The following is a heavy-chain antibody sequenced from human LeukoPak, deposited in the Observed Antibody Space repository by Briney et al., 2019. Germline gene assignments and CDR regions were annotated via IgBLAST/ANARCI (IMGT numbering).Heavy chain of an antibody. Sequence: PGGSLRLSCAASGFTFSSYAMSWVRQAPGKGLEWVSATSGSGGSTCYADSVKGRFTISRDNSKNTLYLQINSLRAEDTAVYYCAKDLNWGGRWGQGTLVTVSS. CDR3: AKDLNWGGR. J-gene: IGHJ4*02. CDR1: GFTFSSYA. D-gene: IGHD7-27*01. V-gene: IGHV3-23*01. CDR2: TSGSGGST.